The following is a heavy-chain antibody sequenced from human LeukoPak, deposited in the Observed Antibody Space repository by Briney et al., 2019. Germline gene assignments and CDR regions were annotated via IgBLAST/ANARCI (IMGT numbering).Heavy chain of an antibody. CDR3: AREGNYNDSSGYYYLGDY. V-gene: IGHV1-2*06. J-gene: IGHJ4*02. CDR1: GYTFTGYY. D-gene: IGHD3-22*01. Sequence: ASVKVSCKASGYTFTGYYMHWVRQAPGQGLEWMGRINPNSGGTNYAQKFQGRVTMTRDTSISTAYMELSRLRSDDTAVYYCAREGNYNDSSGYYYLGDYWGQGTLVTVSS. CDR2: INPNSGGT.